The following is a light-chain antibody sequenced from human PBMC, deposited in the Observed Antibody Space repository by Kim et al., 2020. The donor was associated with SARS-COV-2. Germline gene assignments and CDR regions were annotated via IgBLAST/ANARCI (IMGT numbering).Light chain of an antibody. CDR2: GAS. CDR3: QQYGSSLLT. CDR1: QRISSSY. J-gene: IGKJ4*01. V-gene: IGKV3-20*01. Sequence: EVVLTQSPGTLSLSPGERATLSCRASQRISSSYLAWYQQKPGQAPRLLIYGASTRATAIPDRFSGSGSGTDFTLTISRLEPEESAMYYCQQYGSSLLTFGGGTKLEI.